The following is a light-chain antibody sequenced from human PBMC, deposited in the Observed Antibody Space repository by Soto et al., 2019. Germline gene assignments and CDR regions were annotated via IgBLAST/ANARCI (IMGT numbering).Light chain of an antibody. CDR2: KAS. V-gene: IGKV1-5*03. CDR3: QQYKNYFWA. J-gene: IGKJ1*01. Sequence: DIKMTQSPSTVRASAGDRVTITCRASQNINTWLAWYQQKPGKAPKLLILKASSLESGVPSRFSGSGSGTEFTLTISSLQPDDLATYYCQQYKNYFWAVGQGTKVEIK. CDR1: QNINTW.